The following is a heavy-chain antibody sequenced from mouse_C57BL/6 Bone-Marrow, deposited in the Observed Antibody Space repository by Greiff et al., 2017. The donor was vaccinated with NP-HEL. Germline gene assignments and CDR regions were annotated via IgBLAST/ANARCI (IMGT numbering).Heavy chain of an antibody. Sequence: QVQLQQSGPELVKPGASVKISCKASGYAFSSSWMNWVKQRPGKGLEWIGRIYPGDGDTNYNGKFKGKATLTADKSSSTAYMQLSSLTSEDSAVYFCAREGFGGYFHYFDYWGQGTTLTVSS. CDR3: AREGFGGYFHYFDY. CDR2: IYPGDGDT. J-gene: IGHJ2*01. CDR1: GYAFSSSW. D-gene: IGHD2-3*01. V-gene: IGHV1-82*01.